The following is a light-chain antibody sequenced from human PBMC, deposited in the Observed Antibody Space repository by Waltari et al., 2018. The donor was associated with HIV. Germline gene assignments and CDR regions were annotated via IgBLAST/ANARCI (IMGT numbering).Light chain of an antibody. V-gene: IGKV1-9*01. J-gene: IGKJ1*01. CDR1: QDISSD. Sequence: IQLTQSPSFVSASVGDRVNISCRASQDISSDLAWYQHRSGRAPKLLIHSASTLQSGVPSSVSGRGSGTEFTLTIISLQAEDLATYYCQQLHTYPRTFGPGTKVEVK. CDR2: SAS. CDR3: QQLHTYPRT.